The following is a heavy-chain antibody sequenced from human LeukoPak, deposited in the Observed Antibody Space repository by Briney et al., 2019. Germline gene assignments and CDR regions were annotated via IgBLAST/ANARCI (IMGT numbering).Heavy chain of an antibody. D-gene: IGHD6-19*01. CDR2: INWNGGST. Sequence: PGGSLRLSCAASGFTFDDYGMSWVRQAPGKGLEWVSGINWNGGSTGYADSVKGRFTISRDNAKNTLYLQMNSLRAEDTAVYYCARHLIAVAAFDYWGQGTLVTVSS. CDR1: GFTFDDYG. V-gene: IGHV3-20*04. J-gene: IGHJ4*02. CDR3: ARHLIAVAAFDY.